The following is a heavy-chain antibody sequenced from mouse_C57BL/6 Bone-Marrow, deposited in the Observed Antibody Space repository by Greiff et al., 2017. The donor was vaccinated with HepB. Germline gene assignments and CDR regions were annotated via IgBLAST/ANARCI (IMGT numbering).Heavy chain of an antibody. J-gene: IGHJ3*01. CDR3: AEDYYGSSPWFAY. Sequence: VKLQESGPELVKPGASVKISCKASGYAFSSSWMNWVKQRPGKGLEWIGRIYPGDGDTNYNGKFKGKATLTADKSSSTAYMQLSSLTSEDSAVYFCAEDYYGSSPWFAYWGQGTLVTVSA. D-gene: IGHD1-1*01. CDR1: GYAFSSSW. V-gene: IGHV1-82*01. CDR2: IYPGDGDT.